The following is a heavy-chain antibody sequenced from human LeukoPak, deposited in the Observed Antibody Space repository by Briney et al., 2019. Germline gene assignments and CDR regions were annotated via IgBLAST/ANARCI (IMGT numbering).Heavy chain of an antibody. CDR2: IYTSGST. V-gene: IGHV4-4*07. CDR3: ARDRGEGTEAVVVPAAYWFDP. J-gene: IGHJ5*02. Sequence: SETLSLTCTVSGGSISSYYWSWIRQPAGKGLEWIGRIYTSGSTNYNPSLKSRVTMSVDTSKNQFSLKLNSVTAADTAVYYCARDRGEGTEAVVVPAAYWFDPWGQGTLVTVSS. D-gene: IGHD2-2*01. CDR1: GGSISSYY.